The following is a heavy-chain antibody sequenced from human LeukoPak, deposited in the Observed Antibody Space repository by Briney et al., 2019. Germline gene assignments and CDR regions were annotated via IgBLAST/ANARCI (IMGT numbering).Heavy chain of an antibody. Sequence: ASVKVSCKTSGYTFNTYGIAWVQQAPGKGLEWMGLVDPEDGETIYAEKFQGRVTITADTSTDTAYMELSSLRSEDTAVYYCATGGRDFWSGYSHWFDPWGQGTLVTVSS. CDR3: ATGGRDFWSGYSHWFDP. D-gene: IGHD3-3*01. CDR2: VDPEDGET. J-gene: IGHJ5*02. CDR1: GYTFNTYG. V-gene: IGHV1-69-2*01.